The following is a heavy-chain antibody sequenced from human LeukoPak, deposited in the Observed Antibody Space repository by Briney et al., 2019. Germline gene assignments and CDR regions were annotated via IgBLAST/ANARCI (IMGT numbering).Heavy chain of an antibody. V-gene: IGHV4-34*01. CDR2: INHSGST. D-gene: IGHD3-22*01. CDR1: GGSFSGYY. J-gene: IGHJ4*02. CDR3: VTYYFDSSGPKKNY. Sequence: SETLSPTCAVYGGSFSGYYWSWIRQPPGKGLEWIGEINHSGSTNYNPSLKSRVTISVDTSKKQFSLKLSSVTAADTAVYYCVTYYFDSSGPKKNYWGQGTLVTVSS.